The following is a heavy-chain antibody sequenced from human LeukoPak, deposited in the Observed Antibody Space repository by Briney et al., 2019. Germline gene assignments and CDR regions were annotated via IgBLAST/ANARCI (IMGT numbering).Heavy chain of an antibody. D-gene: IGHD3-10*01. V-gene: IGHV1-69*13. CDR3: ARSITMVRGVTPRVDAFDI. J-gene: IGHJ3*02. CDR1: GGTFSSYA. Sequence: GASVKVSCKATGGTFSSYAISGVRQAPGRGRDGVGVIIPNFCTANYAQKFHGRVTITADESTSTAYMELSRLRFEDTAVYYCARSITMVRGVTPRVDAFDIWGQGTMVTVSS. CDR2: IIPNFCTA.